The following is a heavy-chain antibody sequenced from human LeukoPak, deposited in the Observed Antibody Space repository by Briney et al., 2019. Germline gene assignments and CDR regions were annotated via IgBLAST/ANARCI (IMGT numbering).Heavy chain of an antibody. J-gene: IGHJ4*02. CDR3: ARGSATVTQGLDY. CDR2: IYYSGST. D-gene: IGHD4-17*01. Sequence: PSETLSLTCTVSGGSISSGGYYWSWIRQHPGKGLEWIGCIYYSGSTYYNPSLKSRVTISVDTSKNQFSLKLSSVTAADTAVYYCARGSATVTQGLDYWGQGTLVTVSS. CDR1: GGSISSGGYY. V-gene: IGHV4-31*03.